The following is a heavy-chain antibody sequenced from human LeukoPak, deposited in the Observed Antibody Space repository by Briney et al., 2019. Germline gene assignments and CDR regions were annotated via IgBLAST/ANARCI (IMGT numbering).Heavy chain of an antibody. CDR1: GFTFSNDY. D-gene: IGHD2-21*01. V-gene: IGHV3-15*07. J-gene: IGHJ4*02. Sequence: PGGSLRLSCAASGFTFSNDYMNWVRQAPGKGLEWVGRIRPKTDGETTEYAAPVKGRFSISRDDSKNVLYLQMNSLKTEDTAVYYCITPLPYSAQGGQGTLVTVSS. CDR3: ITPLPYSAQ. CDR2: IRPKTDGETT.